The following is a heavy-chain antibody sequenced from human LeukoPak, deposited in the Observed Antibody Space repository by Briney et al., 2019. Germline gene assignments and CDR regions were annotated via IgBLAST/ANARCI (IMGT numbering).Heavy chain of an antibody. CDR2: ISTSGGST. J-gene: IGHJ4*02. D-gene: IGHD3-22*01. CDR3: AIMHPYYDGSGYWVQ. Sequence: GGSLRLSCAASGFTFSSYAMSWVRQAPGKGLEWVSGISTSGGSTSYADSVKGRFTISRDNPRNTLYMQMNSLRAEDTALYYCAIMHPYYDGSGYWVQWGQGTLVTVSS. CDR1: GFTFSSYA. V-gene: IGHV3-23*01.